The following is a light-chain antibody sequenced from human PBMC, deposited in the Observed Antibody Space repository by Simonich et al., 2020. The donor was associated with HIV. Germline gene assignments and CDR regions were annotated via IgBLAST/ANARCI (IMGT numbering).Light chain of an antibody. CDR1: QGIINS. CDR2: AAA. CDR3: QQFYSTPQT. J-gene: IGKJ1*01. V-gene: IGKV1-NL1*01. Sequence: DIQMTQSPSSLSASVGDRVTVTCRASQGIINSLAWYQQKPGKAPKLLLYAAARLESGVPSRFSGSGSGTDYTLTISSLQPEDFATYYCQQFYSTPQTFGQGTKVEIK.